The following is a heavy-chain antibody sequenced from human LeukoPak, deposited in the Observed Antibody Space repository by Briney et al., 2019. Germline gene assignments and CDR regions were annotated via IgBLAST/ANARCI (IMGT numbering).Heavy chain of an antibody. V-gene: IGHV3-7*01. J-gene: IGHJ4*02. D-gene: IGHD4-17*01. CDR2: IKQGGSEN. CDR1: GFTFSRHW. Sequence: GGSLRLSCAASGFTFSRHWMSWVRQAPGKGLEWVATIKQGGSENYYVDSVKGRFAISRDDANNSLYLQMNGLRVEDAALYYCVRGPHYGAYTDYFDYWGQGTLVTVSS. CDR3: VRGPHYGAYTDYFDY.